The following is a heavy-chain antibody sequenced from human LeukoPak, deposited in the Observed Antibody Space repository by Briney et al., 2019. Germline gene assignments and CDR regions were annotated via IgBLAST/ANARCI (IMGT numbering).Heavy chain of an antibody. CDR3: AKSGYSGYDIYYFDY. D-gene: IGHD5-12*01. J-gene: IGHJ4*02. V-gene: IGHV3-30*18. Sequence: GMSPRLSCAASGVTLSPYGMHWVRQAPGKGLEWVAVISYEGGTQHYADSVKGRFIISRDNPRNTLYLQVNILRTEDTAVYYCAKSGYSGYDIYYFDYWGQGTLVTVSS. CDR2: ISYEGGTQ. CDR1: GVTLSPYG.